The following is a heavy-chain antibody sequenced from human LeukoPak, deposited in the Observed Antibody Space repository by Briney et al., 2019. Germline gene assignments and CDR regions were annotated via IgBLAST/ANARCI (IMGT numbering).Heavy chain of an antibody. D-gene: IGHD6-13*01. CDR1: GGSFRGYY. V-gene: IGHV4-34*01. Sequence: SETLSLTCAVYGGSFRGYYWSWIRQPPGKGLEWIGEINHSGSTNYNPSLKSRVTISVDTSKNQFSLKLSSVTAADTAVYYCARCWSLEYMDVWGKGTTVTVSS. CDR2: INHSGST. CDR3: ARCWSLEYMDV. J-gene: IGHJ6*03.